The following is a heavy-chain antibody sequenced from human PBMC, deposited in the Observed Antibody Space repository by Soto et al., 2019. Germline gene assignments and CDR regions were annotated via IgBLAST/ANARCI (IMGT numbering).Heavy chain of an antibody. CDR3: ARAGKLVGATPFDY. CDR1: GGTFSSYA. Sequence: QVQLVQSGAEVKKPGSSVKVSCKASGGTFSSYANSWVRQAPGQRLEGMGGIIPIFGTANYAQKFQGRVTITADESTSTAYMELSSLRSEDTAVYYCARAGKLVGATPFDYWGQGTLVTVSS. J-gene: IGHJ4*02. V-gene: IGHV1-69*12. D-gene: IGHD1-26*01. CDR2: IIPIFGTA.